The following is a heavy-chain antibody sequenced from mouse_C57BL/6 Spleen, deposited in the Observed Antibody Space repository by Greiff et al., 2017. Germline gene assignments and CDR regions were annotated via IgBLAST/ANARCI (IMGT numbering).Heavy chain of an antibody. Sequence: QVQLQPGAELVKPGASVKMSCKASGYTFTSYWITWVKQRPGQGLEWIGDIYPGSGSTNYNEKFKSKATLTVDTSSSTAYMQLSSLTSEDSAVYYCARTSMVTTNYFDYWGQGTTLTVSS. D-gene: IGHD2-2*01. CDR1: GYTFTSYW. V-gene: IGHV1-55*01. CDR3: ARTSMVTTNYFDY. J-gene: IGHJ2*01. CDR2: IYPGSGST.